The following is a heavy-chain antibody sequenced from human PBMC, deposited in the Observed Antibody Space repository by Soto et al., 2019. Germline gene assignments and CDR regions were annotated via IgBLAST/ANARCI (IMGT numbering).Heavy chain of an antibody. Sequence: PSETLSLTCSVSEGSISSSSYYWGWIRQPPGKGLEWIGSIYYSGSTNYNPSLKSRVTISVDTSKNQFSLKLSSVTAADTAVYYCAMGELLPYYYYGMDVWGQGTTVTVSS. CDR2: IYYSGST. V-gene: IGHV4-39*01. D-gene: IGHD1-26*01. CDR1: EGSISSSSYY. CDR3: AMGELLPYYYYGMDV. J-gene: IGHJ6*02.